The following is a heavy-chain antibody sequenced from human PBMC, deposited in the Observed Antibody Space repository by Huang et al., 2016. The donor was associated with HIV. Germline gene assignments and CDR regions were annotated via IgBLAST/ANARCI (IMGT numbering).Heavy chain of an antibody. D-gene: IGHD3-16*01. CDR3: AREIMISFGGPFDS. CDR1: GGSFSGYF. J-gene: IGHJ5*01. Sequence: QVQLEQWGAGLLKPSETLSLTCAVYGGSFSGYFWNWIRQSPGKGLEWIGQINHAGVPDYNPSLKSRATISVDTSKNQFSPKLTSVTAADTAIYYCAREIMISFGGPFDSWGHGNLVTVSS. CDR2: INHAGVP. V-gene: IGHV4-34*02.